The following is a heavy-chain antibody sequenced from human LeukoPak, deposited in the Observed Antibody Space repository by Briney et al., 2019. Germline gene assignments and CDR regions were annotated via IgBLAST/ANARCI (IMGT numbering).Heavy chain of an antibody. CDR3: ARERMSGYDFDY. D-gene: IGHD5-12*01. Sequence: SVKVSCKASGGTFSSYTISWVRQAPGQGLEWMGRIIPILGIANYAQKFQGRVTITADKSTSTAYMELSSLRSEDTAVYYCARERMSGYDFDYWGQGTLVTVSS. V-gene: IGHV1-69*04. CDR1: GGTFSSYT. J-gene: IGHJ4*02. CDR2: IIPILGIA.